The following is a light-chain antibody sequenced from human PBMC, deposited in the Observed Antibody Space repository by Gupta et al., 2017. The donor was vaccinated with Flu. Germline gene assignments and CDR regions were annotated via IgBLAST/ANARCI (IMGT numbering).Light chain of an antibody. Sequence: RITISCSGSSSNIGTNYLYWYQHVPGTEPTRLMVTDDQRPSGIPDRFSGYKAGTYGSREISGLRSEDEADDFWAEPDDHLEGWVFGGGTKMTVL. V-gene: IGLV1-47*02. CDR1: SSNIGTNY. J-gene: IGLJ3*02. CDR2: TDD. CDR3: AEPDDHLEGWV.